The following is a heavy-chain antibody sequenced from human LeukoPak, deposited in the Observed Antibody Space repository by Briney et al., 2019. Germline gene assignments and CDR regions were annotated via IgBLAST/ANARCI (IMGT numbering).Heavy chain of an antibody. CDR3: ARTVSGWYRGGDY. CDR2: MNPNSGNT. Sequence: GASVKVSCKASGYTFTSYAMNWVRQAPGQGLEWMGWMNPNSGNTGYAQKFQGRVTMTRNTSISTAYMELSSLRSEDTAVYYCARTVSGWYRGGDYWGQGTLVTVSS. CDR1: GYTFTSYA. V-gene: IGHV1-8*02. D-gene: IGHD6-19*01. J-gene: IGHJ4*02.